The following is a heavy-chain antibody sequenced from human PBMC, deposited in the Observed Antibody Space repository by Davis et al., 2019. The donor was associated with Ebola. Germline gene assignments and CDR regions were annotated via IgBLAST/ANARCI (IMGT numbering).Heavy chain of an antibody. CDR2: ISGSSDRI. Sequence: GESLKISCAASGFTFSNYAMTWVRQAPGKGLEWVSSISGSSDRIYYADSVKGHFTISRDSSKNTLSLLMDSLRADDTAVYYCAKFFLITGSHMSEFRGVDYWGQGTVVTVSS. CDR3: AKFFLITGSHMSEFRGVDY. CDR1: GFTFSNYA. D-gene: IGHD2-8*02. V-gene: IGHV3-23*01. J-gene: IGHJ4*02.